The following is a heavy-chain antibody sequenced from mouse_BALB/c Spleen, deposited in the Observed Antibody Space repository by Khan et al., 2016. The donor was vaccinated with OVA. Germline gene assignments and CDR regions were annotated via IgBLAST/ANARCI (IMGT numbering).Heavy chain of an antibody. J-gene: IGHJ3*01. Sequence: VQLKESGPGLVKPSQSLSLTCTVTGYSITSDYAWNWIRQFPGNKLEWMGYIHYRGSTSYIPSLKSRISITRDTSKNQFFLHLNSVTSEDTATYYCARGRAYWGQGTLVTVSA. CDR2: IHYRGST. D-gene: IGHD3-3*01. V-gene: IGHV3-2*02. CDR3: ARGRAY. CDR1: GYSITSDYA.